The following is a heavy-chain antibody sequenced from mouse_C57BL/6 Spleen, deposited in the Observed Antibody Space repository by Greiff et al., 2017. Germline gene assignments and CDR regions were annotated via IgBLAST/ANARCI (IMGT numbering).Heavy chain of an antibody. CDR3: ARHEEYYGSSYDYAMDY. CDR1: GYTFTEYT. V-gene: IGHV1-62-2*01. Sequence: VMLVESGAELVKPGASVKLSCKASGYTFTEYTIHWVKQRSGQGLEWIGWFYPGSGSIKYNEKFKDKATLTADKSSSTVYMELSRLTSEDSAVYFCARHEEYYGSSYDYAMDYWGQGTSVTVSS. D-gene: IGHD1-1*01. J-gene: IGHJ4*01. CDR2: FYPGSGSI.